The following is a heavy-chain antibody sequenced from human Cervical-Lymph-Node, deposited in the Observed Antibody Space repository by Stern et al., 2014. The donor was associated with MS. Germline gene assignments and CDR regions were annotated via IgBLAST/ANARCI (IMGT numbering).Heavy chain of an antibody. CDR2: IIPIFGTA. J-gene: IGHJ4*02. CDR1: GGTFSSYA. V-gene: IGHV1-69*01. CDR3: ARGGEVATISR. Sequence: QVQLPQSGPEVKKPPSSLNLSCKASGGTFSSYAISWVRQPPGQGLEWMGGIIPIFGTANYAQKFQGRVTITADESTSTAYMELSSLRSEDTAVYYCARGGEVATISRWGQGTLVTVSS. D-gene: IGHD5-12*01.